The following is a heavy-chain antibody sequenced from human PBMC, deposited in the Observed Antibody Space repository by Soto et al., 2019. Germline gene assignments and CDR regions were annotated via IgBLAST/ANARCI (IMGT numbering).Heavy chain of an antibody. J-gene: IGHJ6*03. V-gene: IGHV1-8*01. D-gene: IGHD2-2*01. CDR1: GYTFTSYD. CDR2: MNPNSGNT. Sequence: ASVKLSCKASGYTFTSYDINCVRQATEQGLEWMGWMNPNSGNTGYAQKFQGRVTMTRNTSISTAYMELSSLRSEDTAVYYCARSRSTYPTYYYYYMDVWGKGTTVTVSS. CDR3: ARSRSTYPTYYYYYMDV.